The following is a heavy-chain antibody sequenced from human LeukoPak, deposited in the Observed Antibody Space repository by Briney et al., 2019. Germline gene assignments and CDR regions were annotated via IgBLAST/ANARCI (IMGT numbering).Heavy chain of an antibody. CDR2: IYSGGST. J-gene: IGHJ2*01. V-gene: IGHV3-66*01. CDR3: ARVLSIAAPRGHHWYFDL. Sequence: GGSLRLSCAASGFTVSSNYMSWVRQAPGKGLEWVSVIYSGGSTYYADSVKGRFTISRDNSKNTLYLQMNSPRAEDTAVYYCARVLSIAAPRGHHWYFDLWGRGTLVTVSS. CDR1: GFTVSSNY. D-gene: IGHD6-13*01.